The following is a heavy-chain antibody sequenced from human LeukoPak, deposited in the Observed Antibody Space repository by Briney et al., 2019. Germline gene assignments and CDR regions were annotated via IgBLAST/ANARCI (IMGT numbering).Heavy chain of an antibody. CDR1: GGSISSYF. J-gene: IGHJ2*01. CDR3: ARRGANSGSYSHFDL. V-gene: IGHV4-59*01. Sequence: SETLSLTCTVSGGSISSYFWNWIRQPPGKGLEWIGSIYYSGSTSYNPSLKSRVTISLDTSKNNFSLKLRSVTAADTAVYYCARRGANSGSYSHFDLWGRGTLVTVSS. D-gene: IGHD1-26*01. CDR2: IYYSGST.